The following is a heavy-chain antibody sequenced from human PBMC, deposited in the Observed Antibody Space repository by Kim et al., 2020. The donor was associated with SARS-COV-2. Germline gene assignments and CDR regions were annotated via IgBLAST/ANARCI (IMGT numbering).Heavy chain of an antibody. D-gene: IGHD1-26*01. CDR1: GFTFSSYS. Sequence: GGSLRLSCAASGFTFSSYSMNWVRQAPGKGLEWVSYISSSSSTIYYADSVKGRFTISRDNAKNSLYLQMNSLRDEDTAVYYCARDRRVGAEYYFDYWGQGTLVTVSS. CDR2: ISSSSSTI. J-gene: IGHJ4*02. V-gene: IGHV3-48*02. CDR3: ARDRRVGAEYYFDY.